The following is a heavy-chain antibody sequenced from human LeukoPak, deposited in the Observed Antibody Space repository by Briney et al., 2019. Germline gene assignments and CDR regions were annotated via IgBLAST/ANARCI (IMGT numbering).Heavy chain of an antibody. V-gene: IGHV3-30*03. CDR2: FSYDGSNK. D-gene: IGHD6-13*01. J-gene: IGHJ4*02. Sequence: GGSLRLSCAASGFTFSSYDIHWVRQAPGKGLEWVAVFSYDGSNKYYADSVKGRFTISRDNSKNTLYVQMSSLRVEDTAVYYCAVHSSSWPFGNWGQGTLVTVSS. CDR3: AVHSSSWPFGN. CDR1: GFTFSSYD.